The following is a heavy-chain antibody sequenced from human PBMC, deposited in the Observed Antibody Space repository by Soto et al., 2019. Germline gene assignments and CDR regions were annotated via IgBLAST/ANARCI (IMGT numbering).Heavy chain of an antibody. CDR3: ARGGTYYYDSSALAAFDI. CDR2: IFYSGST. V-gene: IGHV4-59*01. D-gene: IGHD3-22*01. CDR1: GGSISNYY. J-gene: IGHJ3*02. Sequence: PSETLSLTCTVSGGSISNYYWSWIRQPPGRGLEWIGHIFYSGSTNYNPALKSRVTISVDTSKSQFSLKLSSVTAADTAVYYCARGGTYYYDSSALAAFDIWGQGTMVTVSS.